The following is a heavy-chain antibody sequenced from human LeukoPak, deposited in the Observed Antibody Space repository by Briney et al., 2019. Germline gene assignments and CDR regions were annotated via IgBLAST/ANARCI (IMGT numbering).Heavy chain of an antibody. CDR1: GYTFTSYG. Sequence: ASVKVSCKASGYTFTSYGISWVRQAPGQGLEWMGWISAYNGNTNYAQKLQGRVTMTTDTSTSTAYMELSSLRSEDTAVYYCARGAAPAMVRGVIPTWFDPWGQGTLVTVSS. J-gene: IGHJ5*02. CDR2: ISAYNGNT. D-gene: IGHD3-10*01. CDR3: ARGAAPAMVRGVIPTWFDP. V-gene: IGHV1-18*01.